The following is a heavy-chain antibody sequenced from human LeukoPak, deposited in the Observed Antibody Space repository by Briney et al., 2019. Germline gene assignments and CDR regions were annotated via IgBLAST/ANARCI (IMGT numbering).Heavy chain of an antibody. J-gene: IGHJ6*03. CDR2: VYSSGST. Sequence: SETLSLTCSVSGGSISSGSFYWSWIRQPAGKGLEWIGRVYSSGSTSYNPSLKSRVTISVDTSKNQFSLKLTSVTAADTAVYYCAGIRGSYPDYYFHYYLDVWGKGTTVTVSS. CDR1: GGSISSGSFY. D-gene: IGHD1-26*01. CDR3: AGIRGSYPDYYFHYYLDV. V-gene: IGHV4-61*02.